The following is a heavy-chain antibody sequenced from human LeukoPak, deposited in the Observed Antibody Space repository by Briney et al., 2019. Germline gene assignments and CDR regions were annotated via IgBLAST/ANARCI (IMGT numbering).Heavy chain of an antibody. CDR3: ARDGLYSYGYSYFDY. V-gene: IGHV4-4*07. CDR1: GVSITSYH. D-gene: IGHD5-18*01. CDR2: IHASGSS. Sequence: SETLSLTCTVSGVSITSYHWSWLRQPAGRELEWIGRIHASGSSNYNPSLKSRVTMSVDTSKNQFSLKLTSVTAADTAVYYCARDGLYSYGYSYFDYWGQGTLVTVSS. J-gene: IGHJ4*02.